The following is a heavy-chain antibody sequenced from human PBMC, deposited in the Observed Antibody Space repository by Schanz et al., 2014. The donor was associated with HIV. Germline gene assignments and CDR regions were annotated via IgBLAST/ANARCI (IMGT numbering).Heavy chain of an antibody. Sequence: QVQLVQSGAEVKKPGASVKVSCKASGGTFMTYAISWVRQAPGQGLEWMGGINPNSGDTNYAQKFQGRVTLTRDTSISTVYMELSRLRFDDTAMFYCVREHYYDATTSSNFWGQGTLVTVSS. CDR1: GGTFMTYA. J-gene: IGHJ4*02. V-gene: IGHV1-2*02. CDR2: INPNSGDT. D-gene: IGHD3-16*01. CDR3: VREHYYDATTSSNF.